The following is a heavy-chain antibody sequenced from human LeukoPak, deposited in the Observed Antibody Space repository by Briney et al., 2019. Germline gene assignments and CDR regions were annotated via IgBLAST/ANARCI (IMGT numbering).Heavy chain of an antibody. J-gene: IGHJ4*02. CDR3: ARDDHGANPIDY. CDR1: GFTFSSYS. CDR2: ISSSGSNT. V-gene: IGHV3-48*04. Sequence: GGSLRLSCAASGFTFSSYSMNWIRQAPGKGLEWVSYISSSGSNTNYADSVKGRFTISRDNAKNLLYLQMNSLRAEDTAVYYCARDDHGANPIDYWGQGTLVTVSS. D-gene: IGHD4-17*01.